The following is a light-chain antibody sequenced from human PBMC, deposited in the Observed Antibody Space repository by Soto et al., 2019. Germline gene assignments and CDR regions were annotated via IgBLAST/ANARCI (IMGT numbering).Light chain of an antibody. CDR2: DAV. CDR1: QDISAY. Sequence: DIQMTQSPSSLSASVADRVTITCQANQDISAYLNWFQQKPGKAPNLLIYDAVNLEAGVPSRFTASGSGTNFTLAIRSPQPEDIATYYCQQYHDLPITFGQGTRLEIK. V-gene: IGKV1-33*01. J-gene: IGKJ5*01. CDR3: QQYHDLPIT.